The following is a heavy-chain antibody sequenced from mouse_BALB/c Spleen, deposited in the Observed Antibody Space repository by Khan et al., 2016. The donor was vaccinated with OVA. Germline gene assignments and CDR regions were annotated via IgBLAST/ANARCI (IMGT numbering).Heavy chain of an antibody. CDR2: ISSSGST. J-gene: IGHJ4*01. CDR3: ARDGSHYNYAMDY. CDR1: GYSITSDYA. D-gene: IGHD2-3*01. V-gene: IGHV3-2*02. Sequence: EVQLVESGPGLVKPSQSLSLTCTVTGYSITSDYAWNWIRQFPGNKLEWMGYISSSGSTNYNPALKSRISITRDTSKNQFFLQLNNVTTEDTATYYCARDGSHYNYAMDYWGQGTSVTVSS.